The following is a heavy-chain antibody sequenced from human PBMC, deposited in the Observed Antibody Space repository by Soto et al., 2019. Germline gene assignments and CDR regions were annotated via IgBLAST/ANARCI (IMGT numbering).Heavy chain of an antibody. CDR2: IIPIFGTA. V-gene: IGHV1-69*12. D-gene: IGHD3-22*01. CDR3: ARIYYDSSGLFPPYCYFDL. J-gene: IGHJ2*01. Sequence: QVQLVQSGAEVKKPGSSVKVSCKASGGTFSSYAISWVRQAPGQGLEWMGGIIPIFGTANYAQKFQGRVTITADESTSTAYRELSSLRSEDTAVYYCARIYYDSSGLFPPYCYFDLCGRGTLVTVSS. CDR1: GGTFSSYA.